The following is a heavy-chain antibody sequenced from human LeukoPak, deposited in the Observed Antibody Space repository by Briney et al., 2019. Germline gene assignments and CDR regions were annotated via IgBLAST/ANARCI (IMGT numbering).Heavy chain of an antibody. J-gene: IGHJ4*02. D-gene: IGHD1-26*01. Sequence: SETLSLTCTVSGYSINSGYYWGWIRQPPGKGLEWIGSIYYTGKTYYNPSLKSRVTISVDTSKNQFSLKLSSVTAADTAVYYCARCEVVGARRRFDYWGQGTLVTVSS. CDR2: IYYTGKT. V-gene: IGHV4-38-2*02. CDR1: GYSINSGYY. CDR3: ARCEVVGARRRFDY.